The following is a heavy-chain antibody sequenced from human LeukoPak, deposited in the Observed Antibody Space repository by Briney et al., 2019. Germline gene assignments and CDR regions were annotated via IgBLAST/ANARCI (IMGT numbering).Heavy chain of an antibody. CDR1: GYTFTSYY. J-gene: IGHJ4*02. CDR2: INPSGGST. Sequence: ASVKASCKASGYTFTSYYMHWVRQAPGQGLEWMGIINPSGGSTSYAQKFQGRVTMTRDTSTSTVYMELSSLRSEDTAVYYCASGVVGCSGGSCYSLDYWGQGTLVTVSS. CDR3: ASGVVGCSGGSCYSLDY. D-gene: IGHD2-15*01. V-gene: IGHV1-46*01.